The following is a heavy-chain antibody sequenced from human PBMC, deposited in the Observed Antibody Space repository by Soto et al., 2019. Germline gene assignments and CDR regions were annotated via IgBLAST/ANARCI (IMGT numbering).Heavy chain of an antibody. Sequence: PSETLSLTCTVSGGSISSYYWSWIRQPPGKGLEWIGYIYYSGSTNYNPSLKSRVTISVDTSKNQFSLKLSSVTAADTAVYYCARHTPDYDFWSGPKKYDAFAIWGQGTMVTVSS. V-gene: IGHV4-59*08. J-gene: IGHJ3*02. CDR3: ARHTPDYDFWSGPKKYDAFAI. D-gene: IGHD3-3*01. CDR2: IYYSGST. CDR1: GGSISSYY.